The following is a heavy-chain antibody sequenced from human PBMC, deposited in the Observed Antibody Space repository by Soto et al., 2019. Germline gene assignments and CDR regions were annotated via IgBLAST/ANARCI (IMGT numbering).Heavy chain of an antibody. J-gene: IGHJ6*02. CDR3: AHQVTAIRGYYYYYGMDV. D-gene: IGHD2-21*02. Sequence: ASVKVSCKASGYTFTSYYMRWVRQAPGQGLEWMGIINPSGGSTSYAQKFQGRVTMTRDTSTSTVYMELSSLRSEDTAVYYCAHQVTAIRGYYYYYGMDVWGQGTTVTV. CDR1: GYTFTSYY. V-gene: IGHV1-46*01. CDR2: INPSGGST.